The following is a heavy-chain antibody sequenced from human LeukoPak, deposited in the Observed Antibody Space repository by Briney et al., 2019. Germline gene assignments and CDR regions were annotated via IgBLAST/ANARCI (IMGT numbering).Heavy chain of an antibody. Sequence: GESLKISCKGSEYTFASYWIGWVRQVPGKGLEWMGFIYPGDSDTRYSPSFQGQVTISADKSISTAYLQWSSLKASDTAMYYCARQGWNPLPPDYWGQGTLVTVSS. CDR3: ARQGWNPLPPDY. CDR2: IYPGDSDT. V-gene: IGHV5-51*01. D-gene: IGHD1-1*01. J-gene: IGHJ4*01. CDR1: EYTFASYW.